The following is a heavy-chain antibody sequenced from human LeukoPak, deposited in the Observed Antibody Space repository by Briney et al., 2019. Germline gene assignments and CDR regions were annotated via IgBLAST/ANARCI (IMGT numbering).Heavy chain of an antibody. Sequence: GGSLRLSCAASGFTFSSYGMHWVRQAPGKGLEWVAVISYDGSNKYYADSVKGRFTISRDDAKTSIYLQMNSLRAEDTAVYYCARGRSIIAPFDYWGQGTLVTVSS. CDR3: ARGRSIIAPFDY. CDR2: ISYDGSNK. V-gene: IGHV3-30*03. J-gene: IGHJ4*02. CDR1: GFTFSSYG. D-gene: IGHD2-21*01.